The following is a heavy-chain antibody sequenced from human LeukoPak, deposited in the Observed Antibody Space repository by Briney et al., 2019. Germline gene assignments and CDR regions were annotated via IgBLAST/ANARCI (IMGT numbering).Heavy chain of an antibody. CDR2: IRSKANSYAT. Sequence: GGSLKLSCAASGFTFSGSAMHWVRQASGKGLEWVGRIRSKANSYATAYKASVKGRFTISRDDSKNTAYLQMNSLKTEDTAVYYRTRGGSSWYPSYNLDVWGQGTPVTVSS. CDR1: GFTFSGSA. D-gene: IGHD6-13*01. J-gene: IGHJ6*02. CDR3: TRGGSSWYPSYNLDV. V-gene: IGHV3-73*01.